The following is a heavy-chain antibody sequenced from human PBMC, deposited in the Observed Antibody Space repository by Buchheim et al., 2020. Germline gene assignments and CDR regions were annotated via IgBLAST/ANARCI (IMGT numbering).Heavy chain of an antibody. J-gene: IGHJ6*02. CDR2: ISSSSSTI. Sequence: EVQLVESGGGLVQPGGSLRLSCAASGFTFSSYSMNWVRQAPGKGLEWVSYISSSSSTIYYADSVKGRFPISRDNAKNSLYLQMNSLRAEDTAVYYCARGLMATEYYYYYYGMDVWGQGTT. CDR1: GFTFSSYS. CDR3: ARGLMATEYYYYYYGMDV. V-gene: IGHV3-48*01. D-gene: IGHD2-8*01.